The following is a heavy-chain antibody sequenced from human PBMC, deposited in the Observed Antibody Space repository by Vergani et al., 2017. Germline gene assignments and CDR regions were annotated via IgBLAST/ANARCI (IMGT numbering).Heavy chain of an antibody. J-gene: IGHJ6*02. CDR3: ARVGGYSHYGMDV. CDR1: GFTFSNAW. CDR2: IKSKTDGGTT. D-gene: IGHD5-18*01. Sequence: EVQLVESGGGLVKPGGSLRLSCAASGFTFSNAWMSWVRQAPGKGLEWVGRIKSKTDGGTTDYAAPVKGRFTISRDDSKNTLYLQMNSLKTEDTAVYYCARVGGYSHYGMDVWGQGTTVTVSS. V-gene: IGHV3-15*01.